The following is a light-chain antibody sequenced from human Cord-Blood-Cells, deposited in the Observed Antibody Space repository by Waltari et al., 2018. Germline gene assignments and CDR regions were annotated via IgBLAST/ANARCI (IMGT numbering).Light chain of an antibody. CDR3: QQYYSTPWT. Sequence: DIVMTQSPDSLAVSLGERATINCKSSQSVLYRSNNKNHLAWYQQKPGQPPKLLIYWASTRESGVPDRFSGSGSGTDVTLTISSLQAEDVALYYCQQYYSTPWTFGQGTKVEIK. CDR1: QSVLYRSNNKNH. J-gene: IGKJ1*01. V-gene: IGKV4-1*01. CDR2: WAS.